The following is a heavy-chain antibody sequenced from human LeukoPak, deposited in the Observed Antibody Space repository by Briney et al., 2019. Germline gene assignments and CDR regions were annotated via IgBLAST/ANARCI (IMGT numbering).Heavy chain of an antibody. Sequence: ASVKVSCKASGGTSSSYAISWVRQAPGQGLEWMGGIIPIFGTANYAQKFQGRVTITTDESTSTAYMELSSLRSEDTAVYYCARVAYSSSSTWFDPWGQGTLVTVSS. CDR3: ARVAYSSSSTWFDP. D-gene: IGHD6-6*01. CDR2: IIPIFGTA. V-gene: IGHV1-69*05. CDR1: GGTSSSYA. J-gene: IGHJ5*02.